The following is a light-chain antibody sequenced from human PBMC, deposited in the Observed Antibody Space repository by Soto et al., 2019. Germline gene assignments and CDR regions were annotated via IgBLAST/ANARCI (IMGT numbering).Light chain of an antibody. V-gene: IGLV2-14*01. CDR1: SSDVGGYDY. J-gene: IGLJ1*01. CDR2: EVS. Sequence: QSVLTQPASVSGSPGQSITISCTGTSSDVGGYDYVSWYQLHPGKAPKLMVFEVSNRPSGVSYRFSGSKSGNTASLTISGLQAEDEPHYFCSSSSISTAYLFGTGTKVTVL. CDR3: SSSSISTAYL.